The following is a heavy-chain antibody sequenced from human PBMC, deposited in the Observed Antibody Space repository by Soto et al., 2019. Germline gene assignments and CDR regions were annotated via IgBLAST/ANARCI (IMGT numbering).Heavy chain of an antibody. CDR3: ARDHHSYYDTSGYYPYFDF. CDR2: IYYTGST. V-gene: IGHV4-61*01. Sequence: SETLSLTCTVSGGSVNTAPYHWSWIRQSPRNGLEWIGNIYYTGSTNYNPSFESRVAISLDTSNNQFSLGLTSLTAADTAVYFCARDHHSYYDTSGYYPYFDFWGQGTLVTVSS. CDR1: GGSVNTAPYH. D-gene: IGHD3-22*01. J-gene: IGHJ4*02.